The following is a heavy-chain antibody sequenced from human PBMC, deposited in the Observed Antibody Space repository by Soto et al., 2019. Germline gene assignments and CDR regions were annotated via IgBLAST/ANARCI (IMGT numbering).Heavy chain of an antibody. J-gene: IGHJ4*02. CDR2: ISYDGSKK. V-gene: IGHV3-30*18. CDR1: GFRFSNYD. CDR3: AKDGSD. Sequence: QVQLVESGGGVVQPGRSLRLSCATSGFRFSNYDMHRVRQAPGKGLEWVAVISYDGSKKYCADSVRDRFTISRDNSKNTLYLQMNSLRVEDTAVYYCAKDGSDWGQGILVTVSS.